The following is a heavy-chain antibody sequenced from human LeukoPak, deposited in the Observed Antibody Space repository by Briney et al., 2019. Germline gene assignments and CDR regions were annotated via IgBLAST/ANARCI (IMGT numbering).Heavy chain of an antibody. CDR3: ASHIVVVTAIRYYAMYV. CDR2: ITTSSSYI. J-gene: IGHJ6*02. D-gene: IGHD2-2*01. CDR1: GFSFGSYD. V-gene: IGHV3-21*01. Sequence: PGGSLRLSCAASGFSFGSYDMNWVRQAPGKGLEWVSSITTSSSYIYYADSVKGRFTVSRDNAKNSLYLQMNSLRAEDTAVYYCASHIVVVTAIRYYAMYVWGQGTTVTVSS.